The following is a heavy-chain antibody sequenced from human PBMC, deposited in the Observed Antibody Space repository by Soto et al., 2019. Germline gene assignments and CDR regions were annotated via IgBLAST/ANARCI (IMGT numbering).Heavy chain of an antibody. J-gene: IGHJ5*02. CDR1: GFTFSSYA. V-gene: IGHV3-23*01. CDR3: AKDRLVSGSGVRFDP. D-gene: IGHD3-10*01. CDR2: ISGSGADT. Sequence: EVQLLESGGGLVQPGGSLRLSCAASGFTFSSYAMSWVRQAPGKGLEWVSAISGSGADTYYADSVKGRFTISRDNSKNTLYLQMNSLRDEDAALYYCAKDRLVSGSGVRFDPWGQGTLVTVSS.